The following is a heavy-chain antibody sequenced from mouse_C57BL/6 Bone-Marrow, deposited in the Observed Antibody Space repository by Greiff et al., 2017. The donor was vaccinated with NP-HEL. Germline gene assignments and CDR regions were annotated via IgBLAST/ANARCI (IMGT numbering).Heavy chain of an antibody. J-gene: IGHJ1*03. Sequence: QVQLQQPGTELVKPGASVKLSCKASGYTFTSYWMHWVKQRPGQGLEWIGNINPSNGGTNYNEKFKSKATLTVDKSSSTAYMQLSSLTSEDSAVYYCARGGSSYRCWYFDVWGTGTTVTVSS. CDR2: INPSNGGT. D-gene: IGHD1-1*01. CDR3: ARGGSSYRCWYFDV. CDR1: GYTFTSYW. V-gene: IGHV1-53*01.